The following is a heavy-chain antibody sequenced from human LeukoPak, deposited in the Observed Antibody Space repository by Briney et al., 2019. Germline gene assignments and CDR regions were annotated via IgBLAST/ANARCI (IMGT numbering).Heavy chain of an antibody. V-gene: IGHV3-9*01. CDR2: ISWNSGSI. Sequence: GRSLRLSCAAPGFTFDDYAIHWVRQGPGKGLEWVSGISWNSGSIGYADSVKGRFTISRDNAKNSLYLQMNSLRAEDTALYYCAKGLRITMVRGGFDYWGQGTLVTVSS. D-gene: IGHD3-10*01. J-gene: IGHJ4*02. CDR3: AKGLRITMVRGGFDY. CDR1: GFTFDDYA.